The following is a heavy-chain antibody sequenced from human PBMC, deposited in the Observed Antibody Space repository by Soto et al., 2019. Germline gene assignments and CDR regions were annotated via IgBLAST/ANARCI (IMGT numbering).Heavy chain of an antibody. D-gene: IGHD6-6*01. Sequence: WGSLRLPCAASGFTFTSYGIHFGRQSPGKWLEWVAVISYDGSNKYYADSVKGRFTISRDNSKNTLYLQMNSLRAEDTAVYYCAKGGYSSSTHFDYWGQGTLVTVSS. J-gene: IGHJ4*02. CDR1: GFTFTSYG. V-gene: IGHV3-30*18. CDR2: ISYDGSNK. CDR3: AKGGYSSSTHFDY.